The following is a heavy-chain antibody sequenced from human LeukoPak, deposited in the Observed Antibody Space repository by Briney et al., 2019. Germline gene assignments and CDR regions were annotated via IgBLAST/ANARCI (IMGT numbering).Heavy chain of an antibody. CDR1: GFTFSSYS. J-gene: IGHJ3*02. CDR3: ARGPHSIAVPDGAFDI. V-gene: IGHV3-21*01. D-gene: IGHD6-19*01. Sequence: GGSLRLSCAASGFTFSSYSMNWVRQAPGKGLEWVSSISSSSSYIYYADSAKGRFTISRDNAKNSLYLQMNSLRAEDTAVYYCARGPHSIAVPDGAFDIWGQGTMVTVSS. CDR2: ISSSSSYI.